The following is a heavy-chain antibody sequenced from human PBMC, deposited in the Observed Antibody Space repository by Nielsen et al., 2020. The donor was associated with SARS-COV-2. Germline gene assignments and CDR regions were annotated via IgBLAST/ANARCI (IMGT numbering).Heavy chain of an antibody. CDR2: IIPIFGTA. V-gene: IGHV1-69*05. CDR1: GGTFSSYA. J-gene: IGHJ4*02. Sequence: SMKVSCKASGGTFSSYAISWVRQAPGQGLEWMGGIIPIFGTANYAQKFQGRVTMTRDTSINTAYMELSSLRSDDTAVYYCARGGGYRHVDYWGQGTLVSVSS. D-gene: IGHD3-22*01. CDR3: ARGGGYRHVDY.